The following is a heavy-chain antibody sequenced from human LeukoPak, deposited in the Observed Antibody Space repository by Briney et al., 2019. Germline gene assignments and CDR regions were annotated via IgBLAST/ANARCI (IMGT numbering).Heavy chain of an antibody. Sequence: GGSLRLSCAASGFTFSDYYMNWIRQAPGKGLEWVSYISSSGSTIYYADSVKGRFTISRDNAKNSLYLQMNSLRAEDTAVYYCARDVYDSSGYYYGGGIDYWGQGTLVTVSS. J-gene: IGHJ4*02. CDR3: ARDVYDSSGYYYGGGIDY. CDR1: GFTFSDYY. D-gene: IGHD3-22*01. V-gene: IGHV3-11*01. CDR2: ISSSGSTI.